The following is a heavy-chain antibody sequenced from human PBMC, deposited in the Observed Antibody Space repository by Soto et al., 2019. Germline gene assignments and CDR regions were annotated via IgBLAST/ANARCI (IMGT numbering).Heavy chain of an antibody. V-gene: IGHV3-48*03. CDR1: GFTFSSYE. D-gene: IGHD3-22*01. CDR2: ISSSGRTT. Sequence: GGSLRLSCAASGFTFSSYEMNWVRQAPGKGLEWVSYISSSGRTTYYADSVKGRFTISRDNAKNSLYLRMNSLRAEDTAVYYCARAHSSYYYDSSGVIGYWGQGTLVTVSS. J-gene: IGHJ4*02. CDR3: ARAHSSYYYDSSGVIGY.